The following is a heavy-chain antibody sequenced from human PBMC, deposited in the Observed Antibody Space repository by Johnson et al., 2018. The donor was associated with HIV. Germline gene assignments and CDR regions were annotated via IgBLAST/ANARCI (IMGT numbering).Heavy chain of an antibody. Sequence: QVQLVESGGGVVQPGRSLRLSCAASGFTFSSYAMHWVRQAPGRGLEWVSAISSGGGSTYYVDSVKGRFTISRDNSKNTLYLQMNSLRAEDTAVYYCARWGVVTPHAFDIWGQGTMVTVSS. CDR1: GFTFSSYA. CDR2: ISSGGGST. CDR3: ARWGVVTPHAFDI. V-gene: IGHV3-NL1*01. J-gene: IGHJ3*02. D-gene: IGHD4-23*01.